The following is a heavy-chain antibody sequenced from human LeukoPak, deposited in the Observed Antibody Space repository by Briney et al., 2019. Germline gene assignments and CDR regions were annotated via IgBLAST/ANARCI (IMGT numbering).Heavy chain of an antibody. Sequence: PGGSLRLSCAASGFTFSSYGMHWVRQAPGKGLEWVAVISYDGSNKYYADSVKGRFTISRDNSKNTLYLQMNSLRAEDTAVYYCAKESRASGSWYVATGNYFDYWGQGTLVTVSS. D-gene: IGHD6-13*01. CDR2: ISYDGSNK. J-gene: IGHJ4*02. CDR1: GFTFSSYG. V-gene: IGHV3-30*18. CDR3: AKESRASGSWYVATGNYFDY.